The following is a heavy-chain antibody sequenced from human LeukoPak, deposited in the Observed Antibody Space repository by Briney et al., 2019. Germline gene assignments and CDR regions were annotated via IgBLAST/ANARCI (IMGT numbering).Heavy chain of an antibody. CDR3: AREGYYYGSGYYFDY. D-gene: IGHD3-10*01. CDR2: IYNSGSA. CDR1: GGSINSSY. V-gene: IGHV4-59*12. J-gene: IGHJ4*02. Sequence: PSETLSLTCSVSGGSINSSYWTWIRQPPGKGLEWIAYIYNSGSANYNPSLKSRVTISVDAAKNQFSLKLSSVTAADTAVYYCAREGYYYGSGYYFDYWGQGTLVTVSS.